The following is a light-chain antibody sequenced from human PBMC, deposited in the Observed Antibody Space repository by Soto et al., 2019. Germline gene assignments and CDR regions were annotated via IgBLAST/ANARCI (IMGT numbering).Light chain of an antibody. J-gene: IGLJ2*01. CDR2: EVT. CDR1: RSDVGGYNY. Sequence: QSALTQPASVSASPGQSITISCTGTRSDVGGYNYVSWYQHHPGKAPKLLIYEVTNRPAEVSNRFSGSKSGITASLTISGLQSEDEADYYCSSYTSGSTVIFGGGTKLTVL. CDR3: SSYTSGSTVI. V-gene: IGLV2-14*01.